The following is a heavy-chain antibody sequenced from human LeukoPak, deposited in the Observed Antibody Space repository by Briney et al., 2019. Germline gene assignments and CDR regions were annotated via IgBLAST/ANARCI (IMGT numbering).Heavy chain of an antibody. CDR2: INPSGGST. V-gene: IGHV1-46*01. J-gene: IGHJ5*02. Sequence: ASVTVSCKASGYTFTSYYMHWVRQAPGQGLEWMGIINPSGGSTSYAQKFQGRVTMTRDTSRNQFSLKLSSVTAADTAVYYCARGGDSSGWYPNYYNWFDPWGQGTLVTVSS. CDR3: ARGGDSSGWYPNYYNWFDP. CDR1: GYTFTSYY. D-gene: IGHD6-19*01.